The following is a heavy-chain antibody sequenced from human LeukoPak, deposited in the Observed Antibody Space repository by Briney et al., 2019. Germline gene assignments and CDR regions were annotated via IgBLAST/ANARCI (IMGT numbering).Heavy chain of an antibody. CDR1: GGSISNYY. D-gene: IGHD6-6*01. CDR2: IYSSGST. CDR3: ARGAVLSVATRRVVDY. V-gene: IGHV4-59*08. J-gene: IGHJ4*02. Sequence: KASETLSLTCIVSGGSISNYYWNWIRQPPGKGLEWIGYIYSSGSTNYNPSLKSRVSISVDTAKNQFSLKLSSVTAADTAVYYCARGAVLSVATRRVVDYWGQGTLVTASS.